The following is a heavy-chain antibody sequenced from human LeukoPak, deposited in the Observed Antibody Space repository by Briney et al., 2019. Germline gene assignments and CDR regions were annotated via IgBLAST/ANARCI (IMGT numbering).Heavy chain of an antibody. J-gene: IGHJ1*01. CDR2: ISSSGNSI. Sequence: PGGSLRLSCTASGFTFSGYEMNWVRQAPGKGLEWVPYISSSGNSIYYADSVKGRFTISRDNAKNSLYLQMNSLRAEDMAVYYCARGRFGSCWGQGTLVTVSS. D-gene: IGHD6-13*01. CDR3: ARGRFGSC. V-gene: IGHV3-48*03. CDR1: GFTFSGYE.